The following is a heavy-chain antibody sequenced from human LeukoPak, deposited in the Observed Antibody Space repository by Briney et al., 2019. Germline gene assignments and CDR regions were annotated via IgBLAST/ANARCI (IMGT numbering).Heavy chain of an antibody. CDR2: ISAYNGNT. D-gene: IGHD3-9*01. J-gene: IGHJ4*02. CDR3: ARDLPTQYYDILTGYQY. V-gene: IGHV1-18*01. Sequence: APVKVSCKASGYTFTSYGISWVRQAPGQGLEWMGWISAYNGNTNYAQKLQGRVTMTTDTSTSTAYMELRSLRSDDTAVYYCARDLPTQYYDILTGYQYWGQGTLVTVSS. CDR1: GYTFTSYG.